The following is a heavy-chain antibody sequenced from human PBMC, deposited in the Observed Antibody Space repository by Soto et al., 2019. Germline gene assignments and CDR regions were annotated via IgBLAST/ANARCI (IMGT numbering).Heavy chain of an antibody. D-gene: IGHD5-18*01. CDR2: IIPIFGTA. J-gene: IGHJ4*02. V-gene: IGHV1-69*13. CDR3: AKESREFSFGYPLDH. CDR1: GGTFSSYA. Sequence: SVKVSCKASGGTFSSYAISWVRQAPGQGLEWMGGIIPIFGTANYAQKFQGRVTITADESTSTAYMELSSLRSEDTAVYYCAKESREFSFGYPLDHWGQGTLVTVSS.